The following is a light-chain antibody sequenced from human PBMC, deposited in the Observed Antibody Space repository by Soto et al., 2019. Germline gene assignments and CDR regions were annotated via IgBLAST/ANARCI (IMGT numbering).Light chain of an antibody. CDR2: EVS. CDR3: SSFTSSSTLEV. Sequence: QSALTQPASVSGSPGQSITIACTGTSSDVGGYNYVSWYQQHPGKAPKLMIYEVSNRPSGVSNRFSGSKSGNTASLAISGLQYEDEADYYCSSFTSSSTLEVFGTGTKVTVL. V-gene: IGLV2-14*01. CDR1: SSDVGGYNY. J-gene: IGLJ1*01.